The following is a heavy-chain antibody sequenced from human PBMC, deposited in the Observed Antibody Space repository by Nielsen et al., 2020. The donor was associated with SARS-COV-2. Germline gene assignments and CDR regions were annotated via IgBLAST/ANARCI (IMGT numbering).Heavy chain of an antibody. Sequence: LRLSCAVYGGSFSGYYWSWIRQHPGKGLEWIGYIYYSGSTYYNPSLKSRVTISVDTSKNQFSLKLSSVTAADTAVYYCAREGRYYSSGWYYFDYWGQGTLVTVSS. J-gene: IGHJ4*02. V-gene: IGHV4-31*11. CDR1: GGSFSGYY. D-gene: IGHD6-19*01. CDR3: AREGRYYSSGWYYFDY. CDR2: IYYSGST.